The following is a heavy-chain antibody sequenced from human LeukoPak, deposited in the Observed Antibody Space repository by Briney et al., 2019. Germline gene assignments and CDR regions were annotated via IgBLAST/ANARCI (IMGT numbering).Heavy chain of an antibody. Sequence: GESLQISCKGSGYSFTSYWIGWVRQMPGKGLEWMGIIYPGDSDTRYSPSFQGQVTISADKSISTAYLQWSSLEASDTAMYYCARQGTYYYDSSGYYQDYWGQGTLVTVSS. D-gene: IGHD3-22*01. CDR3: ARQGTYYYDSSGYYQDY. J-gene: IGHJ4*02. CDR1: GYSFTSYW. CDR2: IYPGDSDT. V-gene: IGHV5-51*01.